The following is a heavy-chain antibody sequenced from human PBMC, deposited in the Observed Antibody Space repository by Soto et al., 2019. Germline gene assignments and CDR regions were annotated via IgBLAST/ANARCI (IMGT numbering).Heavy chain of an antibody. J-gene: IGHJ6*02. CDR2: TYYRSKWYN. V-gene: IGHV6-1*01. CDR1: GESVSSNSAA. CDR3: ARGGVLRYFDWLFSGMDV. D-gene: IGHD3-9*01. Sequence: SQTLSLTCAISGESVSSNSAAWNWIRQSPSRGLEWLGRTYYRSKWYNDYAVSVKSRITINPDTSKNQFSLQLNSVTPEDTAVYYCARGGVLRYFDWLFSGMDVWGQGTTVTVSS.